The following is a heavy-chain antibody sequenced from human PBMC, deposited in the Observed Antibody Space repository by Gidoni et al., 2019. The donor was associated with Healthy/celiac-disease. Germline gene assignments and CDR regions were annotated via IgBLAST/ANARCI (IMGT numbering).Heavy chain of an antibody. CDR1: GGSISSYY. D-gene: IGHD3-10*01. CDR3: ARDPPGYYYYMDV. CDR2: IYYSGST. V-gene: IGHV4-59*01. J-gene: IGHJ6*03. Sequence: QVQLQESGPGLVKPSETLSLTCTVSGGSISSYYWSWIRQPPGKGLEWIGYIYYSGSTNYNPSLKSRVTISVDTSKNQFSLKLSSVTAADTAVYYCARDPPGYYYYMDVWGKGTTVTVSS.